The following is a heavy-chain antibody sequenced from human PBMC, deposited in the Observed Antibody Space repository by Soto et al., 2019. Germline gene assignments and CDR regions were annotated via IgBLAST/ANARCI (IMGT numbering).Heavy chain of an antibody. D-gene: IGHD1-26*01. CDR1: GFTFSSFA. CDR2: ISFDESDK. J-gene: IGHJ1*01. CDR3: ARTYSGTYQGEYFQH. V-gene: IGHV3-30*04. Sequence: GGSLRLSCAASGFTFSSFAMHWVLQAPGKGLEWVAVISFDESDKLYADSVKGRFTISRDNSQNTLYLRMDSLITDDTAMYYCARTYSGTYQGEYFQHWGQGTLVTVSS.